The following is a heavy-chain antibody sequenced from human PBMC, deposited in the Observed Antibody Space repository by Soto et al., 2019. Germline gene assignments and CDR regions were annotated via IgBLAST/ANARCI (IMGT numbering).Heavy chain of an antibody. D-gene: IGHD1-26*01. CDR3: ARGDRGAFDI. CDR1: GFTFSSYG. Sequence: PGGSLRLSCAASGFTFSSYGMHWVRQAPGKGLEWVAVIWYDGSSTTYADSVKGRFTISRDNARNTVYLQMNSLRVEDTAVYYCARGDRGAFDIWGQGTVVTVSS. V-gene: IGHV3-33*01. CDR2: IWYDGSST. J-gene: IGHJ3*02.